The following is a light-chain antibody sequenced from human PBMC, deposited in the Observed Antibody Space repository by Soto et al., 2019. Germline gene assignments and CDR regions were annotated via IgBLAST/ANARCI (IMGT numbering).Light chain of an antibody. CDR2: AAS. CDR3: QQADSFPLT. CDR1: QNINTW. V-gene: IGKV1D-12*01. Sequence: DIQMTQSPSSVSASVGDKVMITCRASQNINTWLAWYQQKPGEAPKLLIFAASRLEKAVPSRFSCSGSGTDFTLTISDLQTEDFATYYCQQADSFPLTFGGGTKVEIK. J-gene: IGKJ4*01.